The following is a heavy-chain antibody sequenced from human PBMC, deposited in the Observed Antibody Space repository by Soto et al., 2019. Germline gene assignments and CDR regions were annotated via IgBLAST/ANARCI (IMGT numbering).Heavy chain of an antibody. J-gene: IGHJ6*02. Sequence: GESLKISCKGSGYTFPTFWIGWVRQMPGKGLEWMGVIYPGDSDTRYSPSFQGQVTMSADRSISTAYLQWTSLKASDTAIYYCARSGRNAYYNMDVWGQGTTVTVSS. CDR1: GYTFPTFW. V-gene: IGHV5-51*01. D-gene: IGHD3-16*01. CDR2: IYPGDSDT. CDR3: ARSGRNAYYNMDV.